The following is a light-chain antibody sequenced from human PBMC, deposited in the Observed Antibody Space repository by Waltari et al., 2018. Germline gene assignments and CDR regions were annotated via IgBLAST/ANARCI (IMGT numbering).Light chain of an antibody. Sequence: QSVLTQPPSVSGAPGPRVTISCNGTNPNIGAGFGATWHQQLPGIAPKPLLFNKINRPSGVPDRFSGSESGTSASLAITGLQAEDEGVYFCQSFDSTLSAYTFVFGTGTKVNVL. CDR2: NKI. J-gene: IGLJ1*01. CDR3: QSFDSTLSAYTFV. V-gene: IGLV1-40*01. CDR1: NPNIGAGFG.